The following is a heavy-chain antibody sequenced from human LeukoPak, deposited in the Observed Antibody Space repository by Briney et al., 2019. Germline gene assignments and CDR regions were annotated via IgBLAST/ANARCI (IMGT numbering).Heavy chain of an antibody. CDR1: GFTFSSYA. CDR2: ISGSGYST. CDR3: AKATYISSWNLYFDY. J-gene: IGHJ4*02. D-gene: IGHD6-13*01. V-gene: IGHV3-23*01. Sequence: GGSLRLSCAASGFTFSSYAMSWVRQTPGKGLERVSTISGSGYSTYYADSVKGRFALSVDNSENSLFLHMNNLRAEDTAVYYCAKATYISSWNLYFDYWGQGTLVTVSS.